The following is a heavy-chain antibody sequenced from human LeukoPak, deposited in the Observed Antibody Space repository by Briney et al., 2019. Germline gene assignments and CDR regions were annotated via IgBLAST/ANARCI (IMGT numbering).Heavy chain of an antibody. D-gene: IGHD4-23*01. J-gene: IGHJ4*02. V-gene: IGHV4-39*01. CDR3: ARHLLTVVTLEEIFDY. CDR2: IYYSGST. CDR1: GGAISSSSYY. Sequence: SETLSLTCTVSGGAISSSSYYWGWIRQPPGKGLEWIGSIYYSGSTYYNPSLKSRVTISVDTSKNQFSLKLSSVTAADTAVYYCARHLLTVVTLEEIFDYWGQGTLVTVSS.